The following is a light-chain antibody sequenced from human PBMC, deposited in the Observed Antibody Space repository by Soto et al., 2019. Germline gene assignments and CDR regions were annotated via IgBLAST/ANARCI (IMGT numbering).Light chain of an antibody. Sequence: THSPATLSLSPGERATLSCRASQSVSSYLAWYQQKPGQAPRLLIYDASNRATGIPARFSGSGSGTDFTLTISSLEPEDFAVYYCQQRSNWPLFGGGTKV. CDR1: QSVSSY. CDR3: QQRSNWPL. V-gene: IGKV3-11*01. CDR2: DAS. J-gene: IGKJ4*01.